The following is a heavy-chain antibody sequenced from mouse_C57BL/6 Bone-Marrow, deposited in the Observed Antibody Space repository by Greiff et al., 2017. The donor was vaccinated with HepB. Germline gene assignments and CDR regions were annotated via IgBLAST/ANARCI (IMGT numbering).Heavy chain of an antibody. Sequence: VQLQQPGPVLVKPGASVKMSCKASGYTFTDYYMNWVKQSHGESLEWIGGINPYNGGTSYNQKFKGKATLTVDMSSSTAYMEHNGLTSEDSAVYYCARIYERVDYWGQGTTLTVSA. CDR1: GYTFTDYY. D-gene: IGHD1-1*01. V-gene: IGHV1-19*01. J-gene: IGHJ2*01. CDR3: ARIYERVDY. CDR2: INPYNGGT.